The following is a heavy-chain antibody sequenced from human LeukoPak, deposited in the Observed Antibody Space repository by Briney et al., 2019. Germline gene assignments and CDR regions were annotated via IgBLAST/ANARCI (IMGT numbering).Heavy chain of an antibody. CDR1: GGSISSSSYY. Sequence: PSETLSLTCTVSGGSISSSSYYWGWIRQPPGKGLEWIGSIYYSGSTNYNPSLKSRVTISVDTSKNQFSLKLSSVTAADTAVYYCARDKRGYSSSWYPVGGFDPWGQGTLVTVSS. V-gene: IGHV4-39*07. J-gene: IGHJ5*02. CDR3: ARDKRGYSSSWYPVGGFDP. D-gene: IGHD6-13*01. CDR2: IYYSGST.